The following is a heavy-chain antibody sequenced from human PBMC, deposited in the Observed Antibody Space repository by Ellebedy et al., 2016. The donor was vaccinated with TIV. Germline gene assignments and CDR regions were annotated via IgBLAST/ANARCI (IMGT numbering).Heavy chain of an antibody. Sequence: ASVKVSCKASGYTFTSYGISWVRQAPGQGLEWMGWISAYNGDTNYAQKFQGRVTMTTDTFTTTAYMELRSLTSDDTAFYYCARGLYEKFDPWGQGTLVTVSS. CDR1: GYTFTSYG. CDR3: ARGLYEKFDP. CDR2: ISAYNGDT. J-gene: IGHJ5*02. D-gene: IGHD2/OR15-2a*01. V-gene: IGHV1-18*01.